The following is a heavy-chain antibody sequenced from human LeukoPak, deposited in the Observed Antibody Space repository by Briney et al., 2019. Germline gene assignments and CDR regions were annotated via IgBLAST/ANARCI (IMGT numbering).Heavy chain of an antibody. Sequence: SETLSLTCTVSGDSFSSANYYWTWVRQPPGKGLDWIGYVYYDGSTYYHSSLQSRLAISVDTSKNQFSLNLTSVAAADTAVYYCVRGLTGYSYFFDYWGQGALVTVSS. CDR3: VRGLTGYSYFFDY. D-gene: IGHD3-10*01. CDR1: GDSFSSANYY. V-gene: IGHV4-30-4*08. J-gene: IGHJ4*02. CDR2: VYYDGST.